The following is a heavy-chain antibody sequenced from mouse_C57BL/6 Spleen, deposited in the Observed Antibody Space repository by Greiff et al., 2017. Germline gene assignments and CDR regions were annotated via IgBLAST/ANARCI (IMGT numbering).Heavy chain of an antibody. CDR1: GFSLTSYG. J-gene: IGHJ4*01. Sequence: QVQLKESGPGLVQPSQSLSITCTVSGFSLTSYGVHWFRQSPGKGLVWLGVIWSGGSTDYNAAFISRLSISKDNSKSQVFFKMNSLQADDTAIYYGARTDYDYDRDYYAMDYWGQGTSVTVSS. D-gene: IGHD2-4*01. CDR2: IWSGGST. CDR3: ARTDYDYDRDYYAMDY. V-gene: IGHV2-2*01.